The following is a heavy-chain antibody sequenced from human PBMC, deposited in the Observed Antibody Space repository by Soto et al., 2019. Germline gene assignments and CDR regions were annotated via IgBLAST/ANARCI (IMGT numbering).Heavy chain of an antibody. Sequence: SETLSLTCAVSGVSISIPNWWAWVRQAPGKGLEWIGEIDHSGTTNYNPSLNSRVTISLDRSKNQFSLRLTSVAAADTAVYFCARGKFYAFDIWGQGTMVTISS. CDR2: IDHSGTT. V-gene: IGHV4-4*02. J-gene: IGHJ3*02. CDR1: GVSISIPNW. CDR3: ARGKFYAFDI.